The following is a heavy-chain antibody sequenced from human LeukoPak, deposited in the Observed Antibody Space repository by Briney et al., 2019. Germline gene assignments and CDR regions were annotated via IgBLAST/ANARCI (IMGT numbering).Heavy chain of an antibody. CDR2: IYSGGST. CDR1: GFTVSSNY. V-gene: IGHV3-66*01. Sequence: PGGSLRLSCAASGFTVSSNYMSWVRQAPGKGLEWVSVIYSGGSTYYADSVKGRFTISRDNSKNTLYLQMNSLRAGDTAVYYCARDKADYGLDAFDIWGQGTMVTVSS. J-gene: IGHJ3*02. D-gene: IGHD3-16*01. CDR3: ARDKADYGLDAFDI.